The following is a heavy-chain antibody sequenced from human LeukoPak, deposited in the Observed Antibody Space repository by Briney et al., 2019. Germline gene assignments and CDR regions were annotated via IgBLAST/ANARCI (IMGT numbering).Heavy chain of an antibody. CDR3: AKAGHDFWSPSGFDL. CDR1: GFNFSTYA. CDR2: IGGSVGST. J-gene: IGHJ5*02. V-gene: IGHV3-23*01. D-gene: IGHD3-3*01. Sequence: GGSLRLSCAASGFNFSTYAMSWVRQAPGKGLEWVSGIGGSVGSTYYADSVKGRFTISKDNSKNTLYLQVNSLRAEDTALYYGAKAGHDFWSPSGFDLWGQGTLVAVSS.